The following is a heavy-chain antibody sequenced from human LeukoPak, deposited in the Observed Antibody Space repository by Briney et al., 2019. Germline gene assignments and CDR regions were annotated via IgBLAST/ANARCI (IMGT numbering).Heavy chain of an antibody. CDR3: ARASEPVVEGWFDP. J-gene: IGHJ5*02. CDR1: GGSISSSSYY. V-gene: IGHV4-39*07. CDR2: IYYSGST. D-gene: IGHD2-15*01. Sequence: SETLSLTCTVSGGSISSSSYYWGWIRQPPGKGLEWIGSIYYSGSTYYNPSLKSRVTISVDTSKNQFSLKLSSVTAADTAVYYCARASEPVVEGWFDPWGQGTLVTVSS.